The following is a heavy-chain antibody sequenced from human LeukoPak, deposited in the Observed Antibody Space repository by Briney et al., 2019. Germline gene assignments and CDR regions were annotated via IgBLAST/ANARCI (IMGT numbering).Heavy chain of an antibody. D-gene: IGHD6-19*01. J-gene: IGHJ4*02. CDR1: GYTFTSYG. CDR3: AGGPIAVAGPGDLDY. Sequence: ASVKVSCKASGYTFTSYGISWVRQAPGQGLEWMGWISAYNGNTNYAQKLQGKVTMTTDTSTSTAYMELRSLRSDDTAVYYCAGGPIAVAGPGDLDYWGQGTLVTVSS. V-gene: IGHV1-18*01. CDR2: ISAYNGNT.